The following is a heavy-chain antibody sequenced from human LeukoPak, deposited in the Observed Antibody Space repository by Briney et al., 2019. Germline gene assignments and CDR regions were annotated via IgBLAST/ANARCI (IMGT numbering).Heavy chain of an antibody. CDR1: GDTLTELS. J-gene: IGHJ3*02. D-gene: IGHD1-26*01. CDR3: ATDSVLSIVGAPDAFDI. Sequence: ASVKVSCKVSGDTLTELSMHWVRQAPGKGLEWMGGFDPEDGETIYAQKFQGRVTMTEDTSTDTAYMELSSLRSEDTAVYYCATDSVLSIVGAPDAFDIWGQGTMVTVSS. V-gene: IGHV1-24*01. CDR2: FDPEDGET.